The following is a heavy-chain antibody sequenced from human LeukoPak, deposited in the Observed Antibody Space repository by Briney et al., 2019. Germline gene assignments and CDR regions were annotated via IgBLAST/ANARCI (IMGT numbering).Heavy chain of an antibody. J-gene: IGHJ5*02. V-gene: IGHV3-30*02. D-gene: IGHD6-13*01. CDR3: AKDYDGSSGAP. CDR1: GFTFSSYG. CDR2: ISYDGSNK. Sequence: GGSLRLSCAASGFTFSSYGMHWVRQAPGKGLEWVAFISYDGSNKYYADSVKGRFTISRDNSKNTLYLQMNSLRAEDTAVYYCAKDYDGSSGAPWGQGTLVTVSS.